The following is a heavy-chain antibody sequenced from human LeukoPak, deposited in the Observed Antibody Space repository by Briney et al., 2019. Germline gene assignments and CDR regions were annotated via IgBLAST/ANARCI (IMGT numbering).Heavy chain of an antibody. CDR3: ARRDRSGYDNGPSGWYGGSFDY. CDR2: IYYSGST. CDR1: GGSISNNNYL. J-gene: IGHJ4*02. Sequence: SETLSLTCTVSGGSISNNNYLWGWIRQPPGKGLEWIGNIYYSGSTYDNPSLKSRVTISVDTSKNQSSLKLSSVTAADTAVYYCARRDRSGYDNGPSGWYGGSFDYWGQGTLVTVSS. D-gene: IGHD5-12*01. V-gene: IGHV4-39*07.